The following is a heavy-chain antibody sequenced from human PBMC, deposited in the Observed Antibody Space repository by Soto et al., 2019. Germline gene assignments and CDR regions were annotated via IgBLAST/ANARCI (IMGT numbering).Heavy chain of an antibody. CDR3: ARERYTSGYTYFFDN. Sequence: PGESLKISCKGSGYSFPSDWIGWVRQMPGKGLEWMGSIYPADSDTRYSPAFQGQVTISADKSIRTAYLQWSSLKASDTATYYCARERYTSGYTYFFDNWGQGTLVTVSS. V-gene: IGHV5-51*01. CDR1: GYSFPSDW. CDR2: IYPADSDT. D-gene: IGHD3-22*01. J-gene: IGHJ4*02.